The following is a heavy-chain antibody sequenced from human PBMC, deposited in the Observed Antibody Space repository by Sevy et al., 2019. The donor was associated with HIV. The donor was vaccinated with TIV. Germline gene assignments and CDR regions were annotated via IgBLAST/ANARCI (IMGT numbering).Heavy chain of an antibody. CDR2: INSDGSST. CDR1: GFTFSSYW. V-gene: IGHV3-74*01. Sequence: GGSLRLSCAASGFTFSSYWMHWVRQAPGKGLVWVSRINSDGSSTSYADSGKGRFTISRDNAKNTLYLQMNSLRAEDTAVYYCARGNRATSIFGVVIILDPSWYDYWGQGTLVTVSS. J-gene: IGHJ4*02. D-gene: IGHD3-3*01. CDR3: ARGNRATSIFGVVIILDPSWYDY.